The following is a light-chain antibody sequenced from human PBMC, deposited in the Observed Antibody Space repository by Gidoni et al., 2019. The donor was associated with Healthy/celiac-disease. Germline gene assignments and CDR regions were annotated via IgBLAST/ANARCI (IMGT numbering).Light chain of an antibody. CDR2: DAS. J-gene: IGKJ1*01. CDR3: QQRSNWPWT. V-gene: IGKV3-11*01. CDR1: QSVSSY. Sequence: EFELTQSPATLSLSPGERATLSCRASQSVSSYLAWYQQKPGQAPRLLIYDASNRATGIPARFSGSGSGTDFTLTISSLEPEDFAVYYCQQRSNWPWTFGQGTKVEIK.